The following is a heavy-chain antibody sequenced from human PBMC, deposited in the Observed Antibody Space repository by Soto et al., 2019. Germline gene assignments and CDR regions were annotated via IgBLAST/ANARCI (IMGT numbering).Heavy chain of an antibody. V-gene: IGHV3-9*01. CDR1: GFTFDDYA. CDR3: AKDRFGYTQLYYFDY. Sequence: EVQLVASGGGLVQPGRSLRLSCAASGFTFDDYAMHWVRQAPGKGLEWVSGISWNSGSIGYADSVKGRFTISRDNAKNSLYLQMNSLRAEDTALYYCAKDRFGYTQLYYFDYWGQGTLVTVSS. CDR2: ISWNSGSI. J-gene: IGHJ4*02. D-gene: IGHD6-13*01.